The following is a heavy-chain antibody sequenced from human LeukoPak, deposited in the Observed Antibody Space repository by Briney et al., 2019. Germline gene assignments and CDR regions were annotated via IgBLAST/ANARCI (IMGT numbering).Heavy chain of an antibody. CDR2: ISVYNGNT. V-gene: IGHV1-18*01. CDR3: ARVAGDVPGISSWWSGYYYYMDV. Sequence: ASVKVSCKASGYTFTSYGISWVRQAPGQGLEWMGWISVYNGNTKYAQKLQGRVTMTTDTSTSTAYMELRSLRSDDTAVYYCARVAGDVPGISSWWSGYYYYMDVWGKGTTVTVSS. J-gene: IGHJ6*03. CDR1: GYTFTSYG. D-gene: IGHD6-13*01.